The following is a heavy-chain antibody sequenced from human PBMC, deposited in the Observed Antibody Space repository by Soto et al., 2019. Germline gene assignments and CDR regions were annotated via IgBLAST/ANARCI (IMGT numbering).Heavy chain of an antibody. CDR2: VYYSGST. CDR1: GLSLSSSCYY. Sequence: TLSLTCSGSGLSLSSSCYYFTWHRQHPGKGLEWIGYVYYSGSTYYNPSLKSRVTISVDTSRNQFSLNLRSVTAADTAGYYCAIARGGYYHFDHWGQGTRVTGSA. J-gene: IGHJ4*02. V-gene: IGHV4-31*03. D-gene: IGHD3-22*01. CDR3: AIARGGYYHFDH.